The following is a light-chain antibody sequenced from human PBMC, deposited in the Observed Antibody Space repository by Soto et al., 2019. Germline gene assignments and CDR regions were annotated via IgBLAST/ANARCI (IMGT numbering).Light chain of an antibody. V-gene: IGKV1-39*01. Sequence: DIQMTQSPSSLSASVGDRVTITCRASQSISSYLNWYQQKLGKAPKLLIYAASSLQSGVPSRFSGSGSGTDFTLTISSLQPEDFETYYCQQSYSTLWTFGQGTKVEIK. CDR2: AAS. J-gene: IGKJ1*01. CDR1: QSISSY. CDR3: QQSYSTLWT.